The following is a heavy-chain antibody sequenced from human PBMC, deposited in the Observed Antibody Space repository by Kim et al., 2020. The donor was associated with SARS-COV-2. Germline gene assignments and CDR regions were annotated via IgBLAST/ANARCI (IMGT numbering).Heavy chain of an antibody. V-gene: IGHV1-2*06. CDR3: ARDFSSFRCSDYDILTGYVTGEDYYYSGMDV. CDR2: INPNSGGT. J-gene: IGHJ6*02. CDR1: GYTFTGYY. D-gene: IGHD3-9*01. Sequence: ASVKVSCKASGYTFTGYYMHWVRQAPGQGLEWMGRINPNSGGTNYAQKFQGRVTMTRDTSISTAYMELSRLRSDDTAVYYCARDFSSFRCSDYDILTGYVTGEDYYYSGMDVWGQGTTVTVSS.